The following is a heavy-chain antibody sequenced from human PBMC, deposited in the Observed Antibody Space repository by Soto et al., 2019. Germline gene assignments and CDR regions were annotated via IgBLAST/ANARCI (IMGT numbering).Heavy chain of an antibody. CDR1: GGSISSYY. J-gene: IGHJ6*03. Sequence: SETLSLTCTVSGGSISSYYWSWIRQPPGKGLEWIGYIYYSGGTNYNPSLKSRVTISVDTSKNQFSLKLSSVTAADTAVYYCARVQSSSSWHDYYYYYYMDVWGKGTTVTVSS. V-gene: IGHV4-59*01. CDR3: ARVQSSSSWHDYYYYYYMDV. CDR2: IYYSGGT. D-gene: IGHD6-13*01.